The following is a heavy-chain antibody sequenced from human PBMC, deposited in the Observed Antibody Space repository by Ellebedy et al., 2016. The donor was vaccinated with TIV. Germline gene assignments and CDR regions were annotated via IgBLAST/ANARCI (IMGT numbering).Heavy chain of an antibody. J-gene: IGHJ5*02. CDR2: INAGNGNT. CDR3: AREFSAYEIWFGELLVWFDP. Sequence: ASVKVSCXASGYTFTSYAMHWVRQAPGQRLAWMGWINAGNGNTKYSQKFQGRVTITRDTSASTAYMELSSLRSEDTAVYYCAREFSAYEIWFGELLVWFDPWGQGTLVTVSS. D-gene: IGHD3-10*01. V-gene: IGHV1-3*01. CDR1: GYTFTSYA.